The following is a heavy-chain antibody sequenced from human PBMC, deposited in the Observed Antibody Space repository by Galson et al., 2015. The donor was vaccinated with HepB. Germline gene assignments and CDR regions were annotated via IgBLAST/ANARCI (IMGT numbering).Heavy chain of an antibody. CDR2: ISYDGSNK. CDR3: AKDPYLYSALAGTMAGFDY. CDR1: GFTFSNYG. D-gene: IGHD6-19*01. J-gene: IGHJ4*02. Sequence: SLRLSCAASGFTFSNYGMHRVRQAPGKGLEWVAVISYDGSNKYYADSVKGRFTISRDNSKNTLYLQKNSLRAEDTALYYCAKDPYLYSALAGTMAGFDYWGQGTLVTVSS. V-gene: IGHV3-30*18.